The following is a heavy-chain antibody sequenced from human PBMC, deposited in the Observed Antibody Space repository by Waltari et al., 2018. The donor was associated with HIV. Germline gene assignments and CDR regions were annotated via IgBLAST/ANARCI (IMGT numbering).Heavy chain of an antibody. D-gene: IGHD3-9*01. CDR3: AKEGTDYDILTGYYEYFDY. J-gene: IGHJ4*02. CDR2: ISGSGGST. V-gene: IGHV3-23*01. Sequence: MSWVRQAPGKGLEWVSAISGSGGSTYYADSVKGRFTISRDNSKNTLYLQMNSLRAEDTAVYYCAKEGTDYDILTGYYEYFDYWGQGTLVTVSS.